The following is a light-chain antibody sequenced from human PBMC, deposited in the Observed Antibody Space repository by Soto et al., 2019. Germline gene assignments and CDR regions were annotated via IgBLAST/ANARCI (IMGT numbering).Light chain of an antibody. CDR1: QSVSDY. CDR2: DAS. V-gene: IGKV3-11*01. J-gene: IGKJ4*01. Sequence: EIVLTQSPASLSLSPGERATLSCRAGQSVSDYLAWYQQKPGQPPRLLFFDASNRATGVPARFSAGGSGTDFTLIINSLEPEEFAVYYCQQRVNWPPTFGGGTKVEI. CDR3: QQRVNWPPT.